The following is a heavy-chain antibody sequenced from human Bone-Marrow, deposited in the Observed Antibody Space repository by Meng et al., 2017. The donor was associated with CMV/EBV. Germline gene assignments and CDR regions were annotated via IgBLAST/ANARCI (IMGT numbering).Heavy chain of an antibody. CDR2: IRYDGSNK. Sequence: GESLRLSCAASGFTFSSYGMHWVRQAPGKGLEWVAFIRYDGSNKYYADSVKGRFTISRDNSKNTLYLQMNSLRAEDTAVYYCASFGLIVVVTSLEVRNWGQGTMVTVSS. D-gene: IGHD2-21*02. CDR3: ASFGLIVVVTSLEVRN. J-gene: IGHJ3*01. V-gene: IGHV3-30*02. CDR1: GFTFSSYG.